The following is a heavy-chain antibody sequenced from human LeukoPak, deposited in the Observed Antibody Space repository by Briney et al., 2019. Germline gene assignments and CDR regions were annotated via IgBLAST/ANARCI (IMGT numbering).Heavy chain of an antibody. CDR1: GGSISSSSYY. D-gene: IGHD2-15*01. J-gene: IGHJ3*02. V-gene: IGHV4-39*01. CDR3: ARHGPIVVVVAATSDDAFDI. Sequence: SETLSLTCTVSGGSISSSSYYWGWMRQPPGKGLEWIGSIYYSGSTYYNPSLNSRVTISVDTSNNQFSLKLSSVTAADTAVYYCARHGPIVVVVAATSDDAFDIWGQGTMVTVSS. CDR2: IYYSGST.